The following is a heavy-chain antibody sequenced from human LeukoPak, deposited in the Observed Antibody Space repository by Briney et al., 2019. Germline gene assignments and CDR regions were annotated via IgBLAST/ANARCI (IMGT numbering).Heavy chain of an antibody. D-gene: IGHD2-21*01. CDR2: IIPIFGTA. V-gene: IGHV1-69*01. CDR3: ARHRPGYCGGDCYHDAFDI. J-gene: IGHJ3*02. CDR1: GGTFSSYA. Sequence: ASVKVSCKASGGTFSSYAISWVRQAPGQGLEWMGGIIPIFGTANYAQKFQGRVTITADESTSTAYMELSSLRSEDTAVYYCARHRPGYCGGDCYHDAFDIWGQGTMVTVSS.